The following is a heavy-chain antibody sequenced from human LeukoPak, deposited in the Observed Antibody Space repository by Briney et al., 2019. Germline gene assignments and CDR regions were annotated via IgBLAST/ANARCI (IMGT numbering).Heavy chain of an antibody. CDR2: INGNGLST. J-gene: IGHJ4*02. Sequence: PGGSLRLSCAVSGLTFSNYAMNWVRQAPGKGLEWVSGINGNGLSTHYADSVKGRFTISRDNSKNTLYLQMNSLRAEDTAVYYCAKDLDYYGSGSPFDYWGQGTLVTVSS. CDR3: AKDLDYYGSGSPFDY. CDR1: GLTFSNYA. D-gene: IGHD3-10*01. V-gene: IGHV3-23*01.